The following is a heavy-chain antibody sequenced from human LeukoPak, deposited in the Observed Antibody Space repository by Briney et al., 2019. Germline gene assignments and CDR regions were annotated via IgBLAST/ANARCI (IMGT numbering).Heavy chain of an antibody. D-gene: IGHD3-10*02. Sequence: GGSLRLSCAASGFTFSSYSMNWVRQAPGKGLEWVSYISYSSSTIYYADSVKGRFTISRDNAKNSLYLQMNSLRAEDTAVYYCAELGITMIGGVWGKGTTVTISS. J-gene: IGHJ6*04. CDR1: GFTFSSYS. CDR2: ISYSSSTI. V-gene: IGHV3-48*04. CDR3: AELGITMIGGV.